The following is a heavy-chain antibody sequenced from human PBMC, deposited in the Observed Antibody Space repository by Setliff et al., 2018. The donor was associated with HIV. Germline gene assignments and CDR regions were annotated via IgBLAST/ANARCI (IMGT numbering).Heavy chain of an antibody. V-gene: IGHV3-7*01. D-gene: IGHD6-13*01. Sequence: GGSLRLSCGASGFTFSSYWMTWVRQAPGKGLEWVANIKEDGSSKFYVDSVEGRFTISRDNAKNSLHLQMNSLRVEDTAVYYCATGGMAAAGPGGGHGLDVWGQGTTVTVSS. J-gene: IGHJ6*02. CDR1: GFTFSSYW. CDR2: IKEDGSSK. CDR3: ATGGMAAAGPGGGHGLDV.